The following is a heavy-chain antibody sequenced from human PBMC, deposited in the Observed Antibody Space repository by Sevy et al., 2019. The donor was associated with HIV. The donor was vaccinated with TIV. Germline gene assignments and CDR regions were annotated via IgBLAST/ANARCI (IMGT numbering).Heavy chain of an antibody. V-gene: IGHV3-23*01. CDR2: ISSRGGST. J-gene: IGHJ4*02. D-gene: IGHD6-19*01. Sequence: GGSLRLSCAASGFTFSSYAMSWVRQAPGKGLEWVSFISSRGGSTYYADSVKGRFTISRDNSKNTLYLQLNSLSAEDKAIYFCAKAGIAVGGTFDLFYFDYWGQGTLVTVSS. CDR3: AKAGIAVGGTFDLFYFDY. CDR1: GFTFSSYA.